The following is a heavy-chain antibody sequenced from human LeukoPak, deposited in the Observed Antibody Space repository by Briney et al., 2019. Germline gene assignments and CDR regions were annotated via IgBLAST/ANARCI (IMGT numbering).Heavy chain of an antibody. CDR1: GFTFSSSW. CDR2: IKQDGTEE. D-gene: IGHD2-2*01. J-gene: IGHJ4*02. V-gene: IGHV3-7*03. CDR3: AGDPCHGALDY. Sequence: AGGSLRLSCVASGFTFSSSWMSWVRRAPGKGLEWVANIKQDGTEEYYVDSVRGRFSISKDNAKNSLYLQMNSLRAEDTAVYYCAGDPCHGALDYWGQGALVTVSS.